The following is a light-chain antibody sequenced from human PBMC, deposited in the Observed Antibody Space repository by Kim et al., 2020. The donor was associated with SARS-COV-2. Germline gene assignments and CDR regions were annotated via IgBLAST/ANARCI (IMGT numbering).Light chain of an antibody. CDR2: ELY. V-gene: IGKV2D-29*02. CDR1: QSLVNSDGKNY. Sequence: KPSTSPCKYSQSLVNSDGKNYFYSVLQKPGQSPQLLIYELYNRIPGVPARFRGIGSGTDFTLKSSRVRSEDVGVYYCMQNKQRRTFGQGTKVDIK. CDR3: MQNKQRRT. J-gene: IGKJ1*01.